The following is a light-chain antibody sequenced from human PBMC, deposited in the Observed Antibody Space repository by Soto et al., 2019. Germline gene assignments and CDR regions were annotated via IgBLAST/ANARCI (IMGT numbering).Light chain of an antibody. CDR2: GAS. CDR1: QSISSS. CDR3: QPYNNWPPWT. J-gene: IGKJ1*01. Sequence: EIVMTQSPATLSVSPGERATLSCRASQSISSSLAWYQQKPGQAPRLLIYGASTRATGIPARFSGSGSGTEFTLTISSLQSEDFAFYYCQPYNNWPPWTFGQGTKVDIK. V-gene: IGKV3-15*01.